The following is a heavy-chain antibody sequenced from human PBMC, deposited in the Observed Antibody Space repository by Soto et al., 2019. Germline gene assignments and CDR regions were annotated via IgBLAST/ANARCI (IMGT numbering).Heavy chain of an antibody. CDR2: INTYTGNT. V-gene: IGHV1-18*01. CDR3: AMVDVYVTPSPQDV. D-gene: IGHD3-16*01. Sequence: QVQLVQSGAEVKNPGASVKVSCKASGYTFTSYGIGWARQAPGPGLEWLGWINTYTGNTNYAQHVQGRVTLTTDTSTSTADMELRSLRSNDTAIYYCAMVDVYVTPSPQDVWGQGTTVIVSS. J-gene: IGHJ6*02. CDR1: GYTFTSYG.